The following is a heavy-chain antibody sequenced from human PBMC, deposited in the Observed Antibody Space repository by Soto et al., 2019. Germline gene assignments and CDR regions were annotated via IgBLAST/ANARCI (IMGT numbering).Heavy chain of an antibody. V-gene: IGHV3-23*04. CDR1: GFTFSDHA. CDR3: AIVWFREVGSSYDP. CDR2: VSGSGGTI. J-gene: IGHJ5*02. Sequence: EVQLVESGGGLIKPGGSLRLSCTASGFTFSDHAMTWVRQAPGKWLEWVSTVSGSGGTIYYAASVKGRFTTSRDNSKHALYLQMIRLKVEDTATYHCAIVWFREVGSSYDPWGQGTRVTVTS. D-gene: IGHD3-16*01.